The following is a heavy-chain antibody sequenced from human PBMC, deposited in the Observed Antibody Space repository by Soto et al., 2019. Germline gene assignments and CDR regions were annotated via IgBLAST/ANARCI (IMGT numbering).Heavy chain of an antibody. D-gene: IGHD6-13*01. V-gene: IGHV3-23*01. CDR3: ANENGYSSSWFEFDY. CDR1: GFTFSSYA. CDR2: ISGSGGST. Sequence: EVQLLESGGGLVQPGGSLRLSCAASGFTFSSYAMSWVRQAPGKGLEWVSAISGSGGSTYYADSVKGRFTISRDNSKKTPYLQMNSLRAEDTPVYYGANENGYSSSWFEFDYWGQGTLVTVSS. J-gene: IGHJ4*02.